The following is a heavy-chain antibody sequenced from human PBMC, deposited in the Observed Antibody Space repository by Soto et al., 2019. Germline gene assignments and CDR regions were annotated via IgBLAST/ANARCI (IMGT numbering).Heavy chain of an antibody. CDR2: IYGDGTGT. D-gene: IGHD2-15*01. Sequence: HPGGSLRLSCVASGFSFSGYWMHWVRQRPGKGLAWVSNIYGDGTGTYADSVEGRFTISRDDAKSTIYLQMNSLRAEDTAVYYCARVKGGSGGKGDPLDFWGQGTLVTVSS. CDR3: ARVKGGSGGKGDPLDF. J-gene: IGHJ4*02. CDR1: GFSFSGYW. V-gene: IGHV3-74*01.